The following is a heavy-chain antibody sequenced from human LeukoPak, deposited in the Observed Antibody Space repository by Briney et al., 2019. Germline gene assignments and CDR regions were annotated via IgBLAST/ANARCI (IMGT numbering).Heavy chain of an antibody. V-gene: IGHV3-23*01. CDR1: GFTFSSYA. CDR3: AKALGGSGSNFDY. D-gene: IGHD3-10*01. J-gene: IGHJ4*02. Sequence: GGSLRLSCAASGFTFSSYAMNWVRQAPGKGLEWVSTISGSGGSTYYADSVKGRFTISRDNSKNTLYLQMNSLRAEDTAAYYCAKALGGSGSNFDYWGQGTLVTVSS. CDR2: ISGSGGST.